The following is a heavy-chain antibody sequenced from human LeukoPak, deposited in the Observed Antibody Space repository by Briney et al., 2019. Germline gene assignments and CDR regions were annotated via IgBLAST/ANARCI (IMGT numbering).Heavy chain of an antibody. D-gene: IGHD3-10*02. CDR3: ARRPRFGELLYADY. Sequence: ASVKVSCKASGYTFTSYGISWVRQAPGQGLEWMGWISAYNGNTNYAQKLQGRVTITTDTSTCTAYMELRSLRSDDTAVYYCARRPRFGELLYADYWGQGTLVTASS. V-gene: IGHV1-18*01. CDR2: ISAYNGNT. CDR1: GYTFTSYG. J-gene: IGHJ4*02.